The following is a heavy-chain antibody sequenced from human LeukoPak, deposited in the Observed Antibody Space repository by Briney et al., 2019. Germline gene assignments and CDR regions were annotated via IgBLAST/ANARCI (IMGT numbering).Heavy chain of an antibody. V-gene: IGHV3-21*01. D-gene: IGHD3-10*01. J-gene: IGHJ4*02. CDR2: ISSSSSYI. CDR3: ARVLWFGELVPLDY. Sequence: GGSLRLSCAASGFTFSSYSMNWVRQAPGKGLEWVSSISSSSSYIYYADSVKGRFTISRDNAKNSLYLQMNSLRAEDTAVYYCARVLWFGELVPLDYWGQGTLVTVSS. CDR1: GFTFSSYS.